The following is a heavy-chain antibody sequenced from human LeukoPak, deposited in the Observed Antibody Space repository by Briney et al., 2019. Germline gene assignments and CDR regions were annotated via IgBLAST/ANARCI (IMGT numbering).Heavy chain of an antibody. Sequence: SETLPLTCSVAGGSSSSGNNYWSWIRQHPGKGLEWIGYIYYSGSTYYNPSLKSRITISVDTSKNQFSLKVDSVTAADTAVYYCASTTFYYGSGSYYYEGFDPWGQGTLVTVSS. CDR2: IYYSGST. CDR1: GGSSSSGNNY. CDR3: ASTTFYYGSGSYYYEGFDP. D-gene: IGHD3-10*01. V-gene: IGHV4-31*03. J-gene: IGHJ5*02.